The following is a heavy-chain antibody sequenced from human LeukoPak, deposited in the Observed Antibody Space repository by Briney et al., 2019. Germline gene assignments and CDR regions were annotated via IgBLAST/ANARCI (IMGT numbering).Heavy chain of an antibody. J-gene: IGHJ4*02. CDR3: ARGSGDFWSGYYSFDY. D-gene: IGHD3-3*01. Sequence: GGSLRLSCAASGFTFSSYDMHWVRQATGKGLEWVSAIGTAGDTYYLGSVKGRFTISRENAKNSLYLQMNSLRAGDTAVYYCARGSGDFWSGYYSFDYWGQGTLVTVSS. CDR1: GFTFSSYD. V-gene: IGHV3-13*01. CDR2: IGTAGDT.